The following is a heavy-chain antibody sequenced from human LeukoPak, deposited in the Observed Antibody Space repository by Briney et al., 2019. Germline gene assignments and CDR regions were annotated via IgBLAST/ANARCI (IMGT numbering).Heavy chain of an antibody. V-gene: IGHV3-23*01. D-gene: IGHD4-17*01. CDR2: ISGSGGSA. Sequence: GGSLRLSCAASGFTFSSYAMSWVRQAPGKGLEWVSAISGSGGSAYYADSVKGRFTISRDNSKNTLYLQMNSLRAEDTAVYYCATEPDYGDYWADAFDIWGQGTMVTVSS. J-gene: IGHJ3*02. CDR1: GFTFSSYA. CDR3: ATEPDYGDYWADAFDI.